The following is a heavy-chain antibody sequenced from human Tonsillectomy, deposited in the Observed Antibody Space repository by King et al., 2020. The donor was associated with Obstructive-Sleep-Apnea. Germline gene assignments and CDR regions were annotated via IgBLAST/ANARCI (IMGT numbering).Heavy chain of an antibody. CDR2: IYYSGTT. J-gene: IGHJ4*02. V-gene: IGHV4-59*01. Sequence: VPLQESGPGLVKPSETLSLTCTVSGGSIGTYYWSWIRQPPGKGLEWIAYIYYSGTTNYNPSLKRRVTISLHTSKNQFSLKVNSATAADTAVYYCARWGGTYGFDYWGQGTLVTVSS. CDR3: ARWGGTYGFDY. D-gene: IGHD3-16*01. CDR1: GGSIGTYY.